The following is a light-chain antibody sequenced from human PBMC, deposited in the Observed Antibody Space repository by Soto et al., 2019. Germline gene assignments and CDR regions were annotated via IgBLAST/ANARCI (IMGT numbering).Light chain of an antibody. CDR2: GNS. Sequence: QSVLTQPPSVSGAPGQRVTISCTGSSSNIGAGYDVHWYQQLPGTAPILLIYGNSNRPSGVPDRFSGSKSGTSASLAITGLQAEDEADYYCQSYDSSLSGSDVFGTGTKLTVL. V-gene: IGLV1-40*01. CDR3: QSYDSSLSGSDV. CDR1: SSNIGAGYD. J-gene: IGLJ1*01.